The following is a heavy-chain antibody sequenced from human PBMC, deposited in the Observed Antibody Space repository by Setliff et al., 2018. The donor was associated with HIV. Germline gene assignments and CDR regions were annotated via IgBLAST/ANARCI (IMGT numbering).Heavy chain of an antibody. Sequence: SETLSLTCNVSGGSISSSSFYWGWIRQSPGKGLEWIGSIYYSGSTYYNPSLKSRVTLSIDMSKNQFSLKLTSVTAADTAVYYCARDLGYDILTAYNWFDPWGQGTLVTVSS. CDR3: ARDLGYDILTAYNWFDP. J-gene: IGHJ5*02. CDR1: GGSISSSSFY. CDR2: IYYSGST. V-gene: IGHV4-39*07. D-gene: IGHD3-9*01.